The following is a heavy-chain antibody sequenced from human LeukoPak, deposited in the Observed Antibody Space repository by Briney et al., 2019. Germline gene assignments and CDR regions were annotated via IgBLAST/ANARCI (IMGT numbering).Heavy chain of an antibody. Sequence: GGSLRLSCAASGFTFTTFAMSWVPHTPGKGPQWVSAINHNGASTYYADSVRGRFTISRDNSRNTLYLQLNSLRVEDTAVYYCVKRAYCGGDCYPDYWGQGTLVTVSS. J-gene: IGHJ4*02. CDR2: INHNGAST. V-gene: IGHV3-23*01. CDR1: GFTFTTFA. D-gene: IGHD2-21*02. CDR3: VKRAYCGGDCYPDY.